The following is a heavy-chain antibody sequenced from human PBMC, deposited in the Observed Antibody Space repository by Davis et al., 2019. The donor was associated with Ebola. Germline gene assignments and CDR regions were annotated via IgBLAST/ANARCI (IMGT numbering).Heavy chain of an antibody. CDR3: ARLYCSGGNCSHYYFDY. CDR2: IDHSGST. J-gene: IGHJ4*02. CDR1: GGSISSYY. V-gene: IGHV4-34*01. D-gene: IGHD2-15*01. Sequence: PSETLSLTCTVSGGSISSYYRSWIRQSPGKGLEWIGEIDHSGSTNYNPSLQSRVTISLDTSKNQFSLKLNSVTAADTAVYFCARLYCSGGNCSHYYFDYWGQGTLVTVSS.